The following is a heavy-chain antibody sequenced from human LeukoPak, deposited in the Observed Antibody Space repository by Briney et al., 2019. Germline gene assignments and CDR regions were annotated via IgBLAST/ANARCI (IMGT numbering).Heavy chain of an antibody. CDR1: GLTFSHYT. V-gene: IGHV3-23*01. J-gene: IGHJ4*02. CDR3: VKRIYGGGLGLTSLFDH. Sequence: GGSLRLSCAASGLTFSHYTMSWVRQPPGKGLEWISTISGSGETTDYADSVKGRFTFSRDNTQNTLYLQLNNLRAEDTAVYYCVKRIYGGGLGLTSLFDHWGQGTLVTVSS. CDR2: ISGSGETT. D-gene: IGHD2/OR15-2a*01.